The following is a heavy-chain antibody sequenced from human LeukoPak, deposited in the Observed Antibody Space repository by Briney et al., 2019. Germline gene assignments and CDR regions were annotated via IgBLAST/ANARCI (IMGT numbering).Heavy chain of an antibody. CDR3: ARDLFSRRMNYYGSGSYFAY. D-gene: IGHD3-10*01. V-gene: IGHV1-2*02. J-gene: IGHJ4*02. Sequence: GASVKVSCKASGYTFTGYYMHWVRQAPGQGLEWMGWINPNSGGTNYAQKFQGRVTMIGDTSISTAYMELSRLRSDDTAVYYCARDLFSRRMNYYGSGSYFAYWGQGTLVAVSS. CDR1: GYTFTGYY. CDR2: INPNSGGT.